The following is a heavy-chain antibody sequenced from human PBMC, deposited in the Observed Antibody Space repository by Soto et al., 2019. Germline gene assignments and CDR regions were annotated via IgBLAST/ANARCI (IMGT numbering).Heavy chain of an antibody. CDR3: ASAFSYGEYFDY. J-gene: IGHJ4*02. CDR2: INSDGSSR. Sequence: EVQLVESGGGLVQPGGSLRLSCAASGFTFSSYWMHWVRQVPGKGLVWVSRINSDGSSRSDADSVKGRFTIARDNAQNTLYLQMNSLRAEDTAVYYCASAFSYGEYFDYWGQGPLVTVSS. D-gene: IGHD3-16*01. CDR1: GFTFSSYW. V-gene: IGHV3-74*01.